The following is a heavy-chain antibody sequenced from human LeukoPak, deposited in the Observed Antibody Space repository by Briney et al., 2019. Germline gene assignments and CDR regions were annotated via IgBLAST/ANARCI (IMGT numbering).Heavy chain of an antibody. CDR3: ARGCSSTSCLANFDY. J-gene: IGHJ4*02. CDR2: ISAYNGNT. D-gene: IGHD2-2*01. CDR1: GYTFTNYG. Sequence: GSVKVSCKASGYTFTNYGVNWVRQAPGQGLEWMGWISAYNGNTNYAQKLQGRVTMTTDTSTSTAYMELRSLRSDDTAVYYCARGCSSTSCLANFDYWGQGTLVTVSS. V-gene: IGHV1-18*01.